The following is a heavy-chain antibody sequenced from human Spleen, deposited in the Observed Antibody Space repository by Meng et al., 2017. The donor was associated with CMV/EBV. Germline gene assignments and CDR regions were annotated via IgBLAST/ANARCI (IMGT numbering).Heavy chain of an antibody. J-gene: IGHJ4*01. CDR3: ARYYCESGSCFIDY. CDR1: GFTFSSYA. CDR2: ISYDGSNK. Sequence: GESLKISCAASGFTFSSYAMHWVRQAPGKGLEWVAVISYDGSNKYYADSVKGRFTISRDNSKNTLYLQMNSLRAEDTAVYYCARYYCESGSCFIDYWGHGTLVTVSS. V-gene: IGHV3-30-3*01. D-gene: IGHD2-15*01.